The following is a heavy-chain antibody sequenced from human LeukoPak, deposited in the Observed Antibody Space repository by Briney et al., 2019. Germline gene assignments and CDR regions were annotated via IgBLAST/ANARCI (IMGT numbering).Heavy chain of an antibody. V-gene: IGHV4-4*07. D-gene: IGHD5-12*01. CDR2: ISDIGST. CDR3: ARGMAVGYDYNWFDS. Sequence: SETLSLTCTVPGGSISTYIWSWIRQTAGKGLEWIGRISDIGSTRYNPSLKSRLTMSVDTSKNQFSLKLDSVTAADTAVYFCARGMAVGYDYNWFDSWGPGTLVTVSS. CDR1: GGSISTYI. J-gene: IGHJ5*01.